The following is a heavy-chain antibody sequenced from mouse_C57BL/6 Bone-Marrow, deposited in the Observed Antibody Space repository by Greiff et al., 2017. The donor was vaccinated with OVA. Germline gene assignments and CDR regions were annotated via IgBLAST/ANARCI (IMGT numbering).Heavy chain of an antibody. CDR3: ESGTYTYDAAC. D-gene: IGHD2-12*01. J-gene: IGHJ2*01. CDR2: IYPDSGST. Sequence: QVQLQQPGAELVKPGASVKLSCKASGYTFTSYWITWVKQRPGQGLEWIGDIYPDSGSTNYTEKFKSKATLPADTSSSTAYMQLSSLTSEASAVYDGESGTYTYDAACWGQGTTLTVS. CDR1: GYTFTSYW. V-gene: IGHV1-55*01.